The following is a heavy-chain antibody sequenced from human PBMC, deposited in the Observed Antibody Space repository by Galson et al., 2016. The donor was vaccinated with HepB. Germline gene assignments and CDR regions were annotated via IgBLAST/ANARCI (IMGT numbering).Heavy chain of an antibody. D-gene: IGHD3-10*01. Sequence: QSGAEVKRPGESLKISCKVSEYKFDSSWITWVRQVPGKGLEWMGIIFPGDSDTRYSPSFQGQVTISVDKSISTAYLQWSSLRASDTATNYCAGHPVLWFGDRSQHFDYWGQGTLVTVSS. CDR2: IFPGDSDT. CDR1: EYKFDSSW. V-gene: IGHV5-51*01. J-gene: IGHJ4*02. CDR3: AGHPVLWFGDRSQHFDY.